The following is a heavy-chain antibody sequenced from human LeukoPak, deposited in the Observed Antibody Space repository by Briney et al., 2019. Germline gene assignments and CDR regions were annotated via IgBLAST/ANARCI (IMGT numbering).Heavy chain of an antibody. CDR1: GGTFSSYA. Sequence: SVKVTCKASGGTFSSYAISCVRQAPGQGLEWMGGIIPIFGTANYAQKFQGRVTITADESTSTAYMELSSLRSEDTAVYYCARSGRTVEMAYYFDYWGQGTLVTVSS. J-gene: IGHJ4*02. D-gene: IGHD5-24*01. V-gene: IGHV1-69*13. CDR2: IIPIFGTA. CDR3: ARSGRTVEMAYYFDY.